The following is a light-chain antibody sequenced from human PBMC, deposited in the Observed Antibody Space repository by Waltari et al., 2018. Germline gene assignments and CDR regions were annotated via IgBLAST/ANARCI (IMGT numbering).Light chain of an antibody. Sequence: QSVLTQPPSASGTPGQRVTISCSGSSSNIGSNTVNWHQQLPGTAPKLLIYRNDQRPSGVPDRFPGSRSGTSASRAISGLHSEDEADYYCATWDDSLKGWVFGGGTKLTVL. V-gene: IGLV1-44*01. CDR2: RND. J-gene: IGLJ3*02. CDR1: SSNIGSNT. CDR3: ATWDDSLKGWV.